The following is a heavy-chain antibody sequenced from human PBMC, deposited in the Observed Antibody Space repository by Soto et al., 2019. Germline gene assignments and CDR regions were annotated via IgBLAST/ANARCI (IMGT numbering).Heavy chain of an antibody. CDR3: ASGPGPTNYYDILTGPQGVFDY. D-gene: IGHD3-9*01. V-gene: IGHV3-53*05. CDR1: GFRVSSKY. CDR2: IYSGGIT. Sequence: GGSLRLSCAASGFRVSSKYMNWVRQAPGKGLEWVSVIYSGGITYYADSVKGRFTISRDVSRNTLYLQMNSLRDEDTAVYYCASGPGPTNYYDILTGPQGVFDYWGQGTLVTVSS. J-gene: IGHJ4*02.